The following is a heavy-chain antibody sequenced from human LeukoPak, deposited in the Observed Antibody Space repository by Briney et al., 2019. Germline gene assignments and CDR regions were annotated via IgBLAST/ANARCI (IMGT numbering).Heavy chain of an antibody. CDR1: GYTLTELS. Sequence: ASVKVSCKVSGYTLTELSMHWVRQAPGKGLEWMGGFDPEDGETIYAQKFQGRVTMTEDTSTDTAYMELSSLGSEDTAVYYCATDSITGTTLLDYWGQGTLVTVSS. V-gene: IGHV1-24*01. CDR2: FDPEDGET. J-gene: IGHJ4*02. CDR3: ATDSITGTTLLDY. D-gene: IGHD1-20*01.